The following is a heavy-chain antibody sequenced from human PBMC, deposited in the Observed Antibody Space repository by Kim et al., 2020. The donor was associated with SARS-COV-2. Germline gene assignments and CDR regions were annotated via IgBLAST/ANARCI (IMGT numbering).Heavy chain of an antibody. CDR3: ARASGYEPTSYFYGLDV. CDR1: GVTFRSYS. Sequence: GGSLRLSCAASGVTFRSYSMMWVRQAPGKGLEWISYINSRGSSIFYAGSEEGRFTISRDNTEKSLYLQIDSPRAEDTAVYYCARASGYEPTSYFYGLDVWGQGTTVTVSS. J-gene: IGHJ6*02. V-gene: IGHV3-48*01. CDR2: INSRGSSI. D-gene: IGHD5-12*01.